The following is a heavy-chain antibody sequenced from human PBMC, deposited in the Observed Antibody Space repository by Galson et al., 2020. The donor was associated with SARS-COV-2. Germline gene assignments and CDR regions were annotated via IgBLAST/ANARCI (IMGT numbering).Heavy chain of an antibody. CDR1: GFTFSRYW. Sequence: TGGSLRLSCADSGFTFSRYWMHWVRQGPGKGLVWVSRINSDGRSTTYADTVKGRFTIPRDNAMNTLYLQMNSLRAEDTAVYYCARERAGEGYCFDYWGQGTLVTVSS. J-gene: IGHJ4*02. CDR2: INSDGRST. CDR3: ARERAGEGYCFDY. D-gene: IGHD3-10*01. V-gene: IGHV3-74*01.